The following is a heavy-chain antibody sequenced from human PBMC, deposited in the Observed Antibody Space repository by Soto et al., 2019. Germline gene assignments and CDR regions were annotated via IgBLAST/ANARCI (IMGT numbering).Heavy chain of an antibody. D-gene: IGHD1-1*01. V-gene: IGHV3-48*02. CDR2: IKSDGSGT. Sequence: EVRLVESGGGVVQPGGSLRLSCAASGFTFSGYNMNWVRQPPGKGLEWISCIKSDGSGTSYADSVKGRFTMSRDNAKNSLSLQRNRLRDENTAVYFCARDSNWSSDHWGQGTLVAVSS. J-gene: IGHJ4*02. CDR3: ARDSNWSSDH. CDR1: GFTFSGYN.